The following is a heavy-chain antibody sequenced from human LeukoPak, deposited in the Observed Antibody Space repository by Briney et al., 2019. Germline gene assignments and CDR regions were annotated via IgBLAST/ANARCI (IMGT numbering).Heavy chain of an antibody. D-gene: IGHD6-19*01. J-gene: IGHJ4*02. CDR3: ASSGWYPYYFDY. V-gene: IGHV4-34*01. CDR2: INHSGST. Sequence: ETLSLTCAVYGGSFSGYYWSWIRPPPGKGLEWIGEINHSGSTNYNPSLKSRVTISVDTSKNQFSLKLSSVTAADTAVYYCASSGWYPYYFDYWGQGTLVTVSS. CDR1: GGSFSGYY.